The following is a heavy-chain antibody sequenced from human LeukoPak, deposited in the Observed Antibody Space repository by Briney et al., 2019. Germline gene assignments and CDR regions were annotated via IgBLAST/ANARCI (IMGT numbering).Heavy chain of an antibody. J-gene: IGHJ5*02. Sequence: SETLSLTCAVYGGSFSGYYWSWIRQPPGKGLEWIGEINHSGSTNYNPSLKSRVTISVDTSKNQFSLKLSSVTAADTAVYYCARGIPGIAAIAEFDPWGQGTLVTVSS. V-gene: IGHV4-34*01. D-gene: IGHD6-13*01. CDR3: ARGIPGIAAIAEFDP. CDR1: GGSFSGYY. CDR2: INHSGST.